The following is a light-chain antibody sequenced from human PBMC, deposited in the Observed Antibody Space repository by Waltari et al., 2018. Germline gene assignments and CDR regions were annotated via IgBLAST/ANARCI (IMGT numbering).Light chain of an antibody. J-gene: IGLJ1*01. CDR2: RDN. Sequence: QSVLTQPPSASGTPGQRLSISCSGSMSNLGSNYLYWYQHFPGTAPKLLIYRDNQRPSGVPGRFAASKYGTSASLASDGLRSEDEAVYYCASWDESHYVFGTGTTVTVL. CDR1: MSNLGSNY. V-gene: IGLV1-47*01. CDR3: ASWDESHYV.